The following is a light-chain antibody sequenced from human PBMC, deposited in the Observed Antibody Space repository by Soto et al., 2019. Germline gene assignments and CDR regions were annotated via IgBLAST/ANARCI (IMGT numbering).Light chain of an antibody. V-gene: IGLV1-44*01. Sequence: VLTQPPSASGTPGQRVTISCSGSSSNIGSNTVNWYQQLPGTAPTLLIYYNNQRPSGVPDRFSGSKSGTSASLAISGLQSEDEAHYYCAAWDASLYAWVFGGGTKVTVL. J-gene: IGLJ3*02. CDR2: YNN. CDR1: SSNIGSNT. CDR3: AAWDASLYAWV.